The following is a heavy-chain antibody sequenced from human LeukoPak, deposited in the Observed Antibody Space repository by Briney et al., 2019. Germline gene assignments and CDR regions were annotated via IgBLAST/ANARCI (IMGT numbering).Heavy chain of an antibody. D-gene: IGHD6-25*01. V-gene: IGHV3-33*08. CDR1: GFTFSNAW. J-gene: IGHJ3*01. CDR2: IWSHGNRK. CDR3: ARDSAADDNDFDV. Sequence: GGSLRLSCAASGFTFSNAWMNWVRQAPGKGLEWVAVIWSHGNRKHHSDSVEGRFAISRDNSKNILYLQMNNLRAEDTALYYCARDSAADDNDFDVWGQGTMVTVSS.